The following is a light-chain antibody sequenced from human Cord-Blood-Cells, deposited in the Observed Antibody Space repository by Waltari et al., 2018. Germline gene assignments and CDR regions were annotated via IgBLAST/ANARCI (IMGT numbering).Light chain of an antibody. CDR1: QSLLHRNGYNY. CDR2: LGS. CDR3: MQALQTRYS. V-gene: IGKV2-28*01. Sequence: DIVMTQSPLSLPVTPGAPASISCRSSQSLLHRNGYNYLDWYLQKPGQSPQLLIYLGSNRASGVPDRFSGSGSGTDFTLKISRVEAEDVGVYYCMQALQTRYSFGQGTKLEIK. J-gene: IGKJ2*03.